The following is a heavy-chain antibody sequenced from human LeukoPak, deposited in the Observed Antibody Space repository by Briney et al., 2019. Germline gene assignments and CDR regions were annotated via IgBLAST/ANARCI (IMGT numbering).Heavy chain of an antibody. D-gene: IGHD2-2*01. CDR3: ARDLGYCSSTSCPIPGFDI. Sequence: AGGSLRLSCAAAGFTFDDYGMSWVRQAPGEGLEWVSGINWNGGSTGYADSVRGRFTIYRDNAKNSLYLQMNSLRAEDTALYYCARDLGYCSSTSCPIPGFDIWGQGTMVTVSS. CDR2: INWNGGST. J-gene: IGHJ3*02. CDR1: GFTFDDYG. V-gene: IGHV3-20*04.